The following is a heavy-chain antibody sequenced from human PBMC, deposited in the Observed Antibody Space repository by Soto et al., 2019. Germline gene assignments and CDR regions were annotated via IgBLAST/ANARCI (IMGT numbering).Heavy chain of an antibody. V-gene: IGHV4-59*08. CDR2: IYYSGST. J-gene: IGHJ4*02. Sequence: TSETLSLTCTVSGGSISSYYWSWIRQPPGKGLEWIGYIYYSGSTNYNPSLKSRVTISVDTSKNQFSLKLSSVTAADTAVYYCARISGYDPSFDYWGQGTLVTVSS. D-gene: IGHD5-12*01. CDR3: ARISGYDPSFDY. CDR1: GGSISSYY.